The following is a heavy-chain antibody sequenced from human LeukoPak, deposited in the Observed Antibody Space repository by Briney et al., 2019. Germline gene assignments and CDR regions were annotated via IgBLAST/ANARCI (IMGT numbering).Heavy chain of an antibody. CDR1: GFTLYSYS. J-gene: IGHJ4*02. CDR2: ISSSSSTI. CDR3: ARQRAVAGFFDY. V-gene: IGHV3-48*04. Sequence: GGSLRLSCAASGFTLYSYSMNWVRQAPGKGLEWVSYISSSSSTIYYVDSVKGRFTISRDNAKNSLYLQMNSLRAEDTAVYYCARQRAVAGFFDYWGQGTLVTVSS. D-gene: IGHD6-19*01.